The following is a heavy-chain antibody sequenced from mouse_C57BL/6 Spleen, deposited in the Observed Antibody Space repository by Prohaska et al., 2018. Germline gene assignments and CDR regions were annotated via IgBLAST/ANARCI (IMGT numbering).Heavy chain of an antibody. D-gene: IGHD1-1*01. CDR3: ARWGTVVATPYWYFDV. J-gene: IGHJ1*03. Sequence: HGKSLEWIGRINPYNGDTFYNQKFKGKATLTVDKSSSTAHMELRSLTSADSAVYYCARWGTVVATPYWYFDVWGTGTTVTVSS. CDR2: INPYNGDT. V-gene: IGHV1-20*01.